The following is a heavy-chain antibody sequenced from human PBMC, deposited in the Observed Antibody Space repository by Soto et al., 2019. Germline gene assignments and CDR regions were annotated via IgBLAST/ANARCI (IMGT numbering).Heavy chain of an antibody. CDR1: GGSFSGYY. Sequence: QVQLQQWGAGLLKPSETLSLTCAVYGGSFSGYYWSWIRQPPGKGLEWIGEINHSGSTNYNPSLKSRVTISVDPSKNQFSLKLSSVTAADTAVYYCARGPPTYYYESSGHYEGGAFDIWGQGTMVTVSS. V-gene: IGHV4-34*01. CDR3: ARGPPTYYYESSGHYEGGAFDI. D-gene: IGHD3-22*01. CDR2: INHSGST. J-gene: IGHJ3*02.